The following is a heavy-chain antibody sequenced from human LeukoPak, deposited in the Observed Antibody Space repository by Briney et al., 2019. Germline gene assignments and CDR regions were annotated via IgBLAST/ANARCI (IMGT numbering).Heavy chain of an antibody. J-gene: IGHJ4*02. Sequence: GGSLRLSCAASGFTFSSYSMNWVRQAPGKGLEWVSYISSSSSTIYYADSVKGRFTISRDNAKNPLYLQMNSLRDEDTAVYYCARVPRSGGSCLDYWGQGTLVTVSS. CDR3: ARVPRSGGSCLDY. CDR1: GFTFSSYS. V-gene: IGHV3-48*02. CDR2: ISSSSSTI. D-gene: IGHD2-15*01.